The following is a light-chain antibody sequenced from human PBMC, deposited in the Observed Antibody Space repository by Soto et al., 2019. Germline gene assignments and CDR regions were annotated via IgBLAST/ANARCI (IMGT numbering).Light chain of an antibody. J-gene: IGLJ1*01. V-gene: IGLV1-44*01. Sequence: QSVLTQPPSASGTPGQRVPISCSGSSSNIGINTVSWYQQLPGTAPKLLIYTNNQRPSGVPDRFSGSKSGTSASLAISGLQSEDEADYYCSSYTSSSTYVFGTGTKVTVL. CDR1: SSNIGINT. CDR2: TNN. CDR3: SSYTSSSTYV.